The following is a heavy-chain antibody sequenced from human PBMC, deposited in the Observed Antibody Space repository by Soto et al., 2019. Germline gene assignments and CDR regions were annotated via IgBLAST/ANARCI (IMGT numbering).Heavy chain of an antibody. V-gene: IGHV3-33*06. J-gene: IGHJ6*03. D-gene: IGHD5-12*01. CDR2: IWCDGSNK. CDR3: AKNGYSGYDFYYYYYMDV. CDR1: GFTFSSYG. Sequence: PGGSLRLSCAASGFTFSSYGMHWVRQAPGKGLEWVAVIWCDGSNKYYADSVKGRFTISRDNSKNTLYLQMNSLRAEDTAVYYCAKNGYSGYDFYYYYYMDVWGKGTTVTVSS.